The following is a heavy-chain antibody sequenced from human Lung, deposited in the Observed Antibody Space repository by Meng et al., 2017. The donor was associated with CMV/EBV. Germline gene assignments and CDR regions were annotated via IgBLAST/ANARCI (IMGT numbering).Heavy chain of an antibody. V-gene: IGHV3-20*01. J-gene: IGHJ4*02. CDR1: GLKFDDYD. Sequence: GGSLRLSCAASGLKFDDYDKRWVRQGPGKGLEGVCGIYRNGGTTGYADSAKGRCTISRDNDKKSLYVQVSSLRADDTALYHCARDDGVTMFWGQETLVTVSS. CDR3: ARDDGVTMF. CDR2: IYRNGGTT. D-gene: IGHD2-21*02.